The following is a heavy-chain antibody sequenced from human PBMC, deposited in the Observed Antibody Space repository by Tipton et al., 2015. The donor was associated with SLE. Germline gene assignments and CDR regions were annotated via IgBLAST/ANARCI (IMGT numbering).Heavy chain of an antibody. J-gene: IGHJ3*02. CDR3: APITGFGSFWHNDALDI. CDR1: RFTFSTYG. D-gene: IGHD3-3*01. V-gene: IGHV3-23*01. Sequence: SLRLSCAASRFTFSTYGMRWVRQSPEKGLEWVSSISGSDGSTYYADSVKGRFTISRDNTKNSLFPQMNSLRPEDTALYYCAPITGFGSFWHNDALDIWGRGTMVTVSS. CDR2: ISGSDGST.